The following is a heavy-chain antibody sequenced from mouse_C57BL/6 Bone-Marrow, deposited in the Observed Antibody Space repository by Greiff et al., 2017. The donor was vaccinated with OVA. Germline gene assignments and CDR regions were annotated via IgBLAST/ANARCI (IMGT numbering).Heavy chain of an antibody. CDR3: ARSVRFFYAMDY. J-gene: IGHJ4*01. CDR2: SYPRSGNT. CDR1: GYTFTSYG. V-gene: IGHV1-81*01. Sequence: QVQLQQSGAELARPGASVKLSCKASGYTFTSYGISWVKQRTGQGLEWIGESYPRSGNTYYNEKFKGKATLTADKSSSTAYMELRSLTSEDSAVYFCARSVRFFYAMDYWGQGTSVTVSS.